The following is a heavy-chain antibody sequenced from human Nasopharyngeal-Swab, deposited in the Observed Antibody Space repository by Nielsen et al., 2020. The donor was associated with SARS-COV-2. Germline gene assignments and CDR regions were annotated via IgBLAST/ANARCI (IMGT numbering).Heavy chain of an antibody. CDR2: INHSGST. D-gene: IGHD2-21*01. Sequence: WIRQPPGKGLEWIGEINHSGSTNYNPSLKGRVTISVDTSKNQFSLKLSSVTAAATAVYYCARAGDIRYYYYGMDVWGQGTTVTVSS. CDR3: ARAGDIRYYYYGMDV. V-gene: IGHV4-34*01. J-gene: IGHJ6*02.